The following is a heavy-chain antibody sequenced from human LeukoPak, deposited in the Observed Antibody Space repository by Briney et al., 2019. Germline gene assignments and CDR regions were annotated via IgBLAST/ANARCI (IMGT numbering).Heavy chain of an antibody. Sequence: SETLSLTCTVSGGSISSSSYYWGWIRQPPGKGLEWIGNIYHSGSTYYNPSLKSRVTISVDTSKNRFSLKVSSVTAADTGVYYCAIGIVATDSHYYMDVWGKGTTVTVSS. V-gene: IGHV4-39*07. CDR2: IYHSGST. CDR3: AIGIVATDSHYYMDV. D-gene: IGHD2/OR15-2a*01. CDR1: GGSISSSSYY. J-gene: IGHJ6*03.